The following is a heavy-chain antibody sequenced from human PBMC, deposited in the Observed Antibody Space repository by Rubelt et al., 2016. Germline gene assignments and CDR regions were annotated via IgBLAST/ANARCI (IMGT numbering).Heavy chain of an antibody. V-gene: IGHV5-51*01. CDR3: ARVAVWSGFYY. CDR2: IYPGDSDT. CDR1: GYSFTSYW. J-gene: IGHJ4*02. Sequence: EVQLVQSGAEVKKPGESLRISCKGSGYSFTSYWISWVRQMPGKGLEWMGIIYPGDSDTWYCSAFQGQATISADKSISSAYLQWSSLKASDTAMYYCARVAVWSGFYYWGQATLVTVSS. D-gene: IGHD3-3*01.